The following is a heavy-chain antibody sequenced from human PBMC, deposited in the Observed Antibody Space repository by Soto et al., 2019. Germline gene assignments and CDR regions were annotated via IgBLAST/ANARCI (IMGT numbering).Heavy chain of an antibody. D-gene: IGHD2-15*01. V-gene: IGHV1-69*13. CDR2: IIPIFGTA. Sequence: ASVKVSCKASGGTFSSYAISWVRQAPGQGLEWMGGIIPIFGTANYAQKFQGRVTITADESTSTAYMELSSLRSEDTAVYYCAGEYCSGGSCYSQRGMDVWVQGTTVT. CDR1: GGTFSSYA. J-gene: IGHJ6*01. CDR3: AGEYCSGGSCYSQRGMDV.